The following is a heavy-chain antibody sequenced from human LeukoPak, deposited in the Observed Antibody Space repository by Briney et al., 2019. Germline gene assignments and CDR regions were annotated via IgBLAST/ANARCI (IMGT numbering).Heavy chain of an antibody. Sequence: ASVKVSCKAFGYTFISFGISWMRQAPGQGLEWMGWISAYNGNTNHAQKLQGRVTMTTDTSTSTAYMELRSLRSDDTAVYYCARDDGALAAAGPWGQGTLVTVSS. J-gene: IGHJ5*02. V-gene: IGHV1-18*01. D-gene: IGHD6-13*01. CDR3: ARDDGALAAAGP. CDR2: ISAYNGNT. CDR1: GYTFISFG.